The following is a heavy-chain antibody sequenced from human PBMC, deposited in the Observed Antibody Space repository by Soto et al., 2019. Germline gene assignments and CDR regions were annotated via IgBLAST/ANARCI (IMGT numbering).Heavy chain of an antibody. CDR1: GFTVSSNY. D-gene: IGHD5-12*01. J-gene: IGHJ3*02. V-gene: IGHV3-53*04. CDR2: IYNGGST. Sequence: EVQLVESGGGLVQPGGSLRLSCAASGFTVSSNYMTWVRQAPGKGLEWVSVIYNGGSTYYADSVKGRFTISRHNSXNKLYLQMNSLRTEDTAVYYCANLLRDGYNDVFDIWGQGTMVTVSS. CDR3: ANLLRDGYNDVFDI.